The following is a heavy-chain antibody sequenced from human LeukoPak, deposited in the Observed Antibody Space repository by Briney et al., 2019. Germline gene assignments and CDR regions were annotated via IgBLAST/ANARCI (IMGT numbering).Heavy chain of an antibody. CDR1: GGSISSSSYY. CDR2: IYYSGST. V-gene: IGHV4-39*01. D-gene: IGHD3-22*01. Sequence: SETLSLTCTVSGGSISSSSYYWGWIRQPPGKGLEWIGSIYYSGSTYYNPSLKSRVTISVDTSKNQFSLKLNSVTAADTAVYYCVRSLGWLFNFWGQGTLVTVSS. J-gene: IGHJ4*02. CDR3: VRSLGWLFNF.